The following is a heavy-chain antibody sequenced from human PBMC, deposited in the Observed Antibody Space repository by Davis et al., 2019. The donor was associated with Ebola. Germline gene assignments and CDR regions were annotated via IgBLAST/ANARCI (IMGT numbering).Heavy chain of an antibody. V-gene: IGHV3-21*01. J-gene: IGHJ4*02. D-gene: IGHD4-23*01. Sequence: PGGSLRLSCAASGFTFSSYSMNWVRQAPGKGLEWVSSISSSSSYIYYADSVKGRFTISRDNAKNSLYLQMNSLRAEDTAVYYCASLTTVVTRRDYWGQGTLVTVSS. CDR3: ASLTTVVTRRDY. CDR1: GFTFSSYS. CDR2: ISSSSSYI.